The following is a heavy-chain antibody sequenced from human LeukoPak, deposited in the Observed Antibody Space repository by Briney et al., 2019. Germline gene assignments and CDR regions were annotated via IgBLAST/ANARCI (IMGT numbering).Heavy chain of an antibody. CDR3: ARMPRGVAVVTPYYFDS. D-gene: IGHD2-21*02. CDR1: GDSLNSGSYY. Sequence: SQTLSLTCTVFGDSLNSGSYYWSWIRQHSERGLVWIGYISYRGTTFYNPSLKSRVSISGDTSKTQFSLNINSVTAADTAVYYCARMPRGVAVVTPYYFDSWGQGTLVTVSS. CDR2: ISYRGTT. V-gene: IGHV4-31*03. J-gene: IGHJ4*02.